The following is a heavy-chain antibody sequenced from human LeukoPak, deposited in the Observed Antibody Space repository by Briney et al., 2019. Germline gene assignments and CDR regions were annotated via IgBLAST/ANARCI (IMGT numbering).Heavy chain of an antibody. V-gene: IGHV4-4*07. CDR1: AGSSSSYY. CDR2: IYTSGST. J-gene: IGHJ6*02. CDR3: ASSLSYYYYGMDV. Sequence: PSETLSLTSTVSAGSSSSYYWSWIRQPAGKELEWIGRIYTSGSTNYNPSLKSRVTMSVDTSKNQFSLKLSSVTAADTAVYYCASSLSYYYYGMDVWGQGTTVTVSS.